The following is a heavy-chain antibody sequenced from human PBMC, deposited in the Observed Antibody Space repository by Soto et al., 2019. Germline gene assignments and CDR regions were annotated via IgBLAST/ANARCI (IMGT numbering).Heavy chain of an antibody. V-gene: IGHV1-18*01. J-gene: IGHJ6*02. D-gene: IGHD3-10*01. CDR3: ARDRQIRYYYGSGSYYKDYYYYYGMDV. Sequence: QVQLVQSGAEVKKPGASVKVSCKASGYTFTSYGISWVRQAPGQGLEWMGWISAYNGNTNYAQKLQGRVTMTTDTSKSTVYMELRSLRSDDTAVYYCARDRQIRYYYGSGSYYKDYYYYYGMDVWGQGTTVTVSS. CDR1: GYTFTSYG. CDR2: ISAYNGNT.